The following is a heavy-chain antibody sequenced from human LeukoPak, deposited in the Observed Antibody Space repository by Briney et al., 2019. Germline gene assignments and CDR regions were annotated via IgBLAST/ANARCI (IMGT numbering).Heavy chain of an antibody. D-gene: IGHD6-19*01. CDR1: GFIFSSYA. Sequence: GGSLRLSCAASGFIFSSYAMRGVRQAPRGGLEWGSAISGSGYRTYYADPVKGRFTISRDNPKNTLYLQMNSLRAEDTTVYYYAKDYEQLLMRDAFDIWGQGTMVTASP. J-gene: IGHJ3*02. CDR2: ISGSGYRT. V-gene: IGHV3-23*01. CDR3: AKDYEQLLMRDAFDI.